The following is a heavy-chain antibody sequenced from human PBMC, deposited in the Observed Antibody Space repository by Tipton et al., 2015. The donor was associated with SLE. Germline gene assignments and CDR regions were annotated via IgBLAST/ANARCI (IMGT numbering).Heavy chain of an antibody. CDR1: GFSFSSYQ. D-gene: IGHD3-22*01. CDR2: IYSGGST. CDR3: ARVPNNWDSSGYYDY. Sequence: QLVQSGGGLVQPGGSLRLSCAASGFSFSSYQMSWVRQAPGKGLEWVSVIYSGGSTYYADSVKGRFTISRDNSKNTLYLQMNSLRAEDTAVYYCARVPNNWDSSGYYDYWGQGTLVTVSS. V-gene: IGHV3-53*04. J-gene: IGHJ4*02.